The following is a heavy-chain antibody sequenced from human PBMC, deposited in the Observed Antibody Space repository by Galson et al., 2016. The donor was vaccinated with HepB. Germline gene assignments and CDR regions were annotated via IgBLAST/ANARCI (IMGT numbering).Heavy chain of an antibody. V-gene: IGHV4-31*03. Sequence: TLSLTCNVSGGSINSDRHFWSWLRQHPGKALEWIAYVHHTGGTFYNPSLQSRFNISLDTPKNQFSLKLDSVRAADTAVYYCARGSIQGVFDSWGQGALVTVSS. CDR2: VHHTGGT. CDR3: ARGSIQGVFDS. CDR1: GGSINSDRHF. D-gene: IGHD3-16*01. J-gene: IGHJ4*02.